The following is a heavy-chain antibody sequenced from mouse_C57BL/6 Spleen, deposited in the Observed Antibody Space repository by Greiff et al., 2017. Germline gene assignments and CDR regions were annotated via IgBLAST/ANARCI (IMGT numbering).Heavy chain of an antibody. J-gene: IGHJ2*01. CDR2: INPSNGGT. CDR3: ARFYDGYYKLYYFDY. Sequence: QVQLQQPGTELVKPGASVKLSCKASGYTFTSYWMHWVKQRPGQGLEWIGNINPSNGGTNYNEKFKSKAKLTVDKYSSTAYMQLSSLTSEDYAVYYCARFYDGYYKLYYFDYWGQGTTLTVSS. D-gene: IGHD2-3*01. V-gene: IGHV1-53*01. CDR1: GYTFTSYW.